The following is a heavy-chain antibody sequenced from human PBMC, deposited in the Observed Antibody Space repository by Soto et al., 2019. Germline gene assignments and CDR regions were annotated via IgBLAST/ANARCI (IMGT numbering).Heavy chain of an antibody. J-gene: IGHJ5*01. CDR1: GDSISNKNYH. V-gene: IGHV4-39*01. CDR3: AGLTNGRRRDS. Sequence: SETLSLTCTVSGDSISNKNYHWGWTRQPPGQGLEGIGTVYSNGHTYHNPSLKSRRATAGDTSKNQLSLRLVAETAVDSAVYFCAGLTNGRRRDSWGQGTLVTVSS. D-gene: IGHD2-8*01. CDR2: VYSNGHT.